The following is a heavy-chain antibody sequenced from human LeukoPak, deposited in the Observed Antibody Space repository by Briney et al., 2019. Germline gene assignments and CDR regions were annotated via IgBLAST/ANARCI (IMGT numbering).Heavy chain of an antibody. CDR1: GFTFCNYA. CDR2: ISGSGGST. CDR3: AKGRCGYAPFDY. Sequence: PGGSLRLSWAASGFTFCNYAMNWVRQAPGKGLEWVSAISGSGGSTYYADSVKGRFTISRDNSKNTLYLQMNSLRAEDTAVYYCAKGRCGYAPFDYWGQGTLVTASS. J-gene: IGHJ4*02. V-gene: IGHV3-23*01. D-gene: IGHD5-12*01.